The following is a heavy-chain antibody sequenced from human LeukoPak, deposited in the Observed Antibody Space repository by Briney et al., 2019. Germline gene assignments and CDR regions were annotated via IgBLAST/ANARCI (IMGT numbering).Heavy chain of an antibody. CDR3: ARAHSLYEGLSAPQVDWYFDL. CDR1: GFTFSSYS. J-gene: IGHJ2*01. D-gene: IGHD3-3*01. Sequence: PGGSLRLSCAASGFTFSSYSMNWVRQAPGKGLEWVSSISSSSSYIYYADSVKGRFTISRDNAKNSLYLQMNSLRAEDTAVYYCARAHSLYEGLSAPQVDWYFDLWGCGTLVTVSS. CDR2: ISSSSSYI. V-gene: IGHV3-21*01.